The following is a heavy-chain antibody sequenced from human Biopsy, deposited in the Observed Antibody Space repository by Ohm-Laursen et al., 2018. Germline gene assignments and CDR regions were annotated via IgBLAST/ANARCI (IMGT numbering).Heavy chain of an antibody. CDR1: GYTFDSYG. V-gene: IGHV1-18*01. Sequence: GASVKVSCNASGYTFDSYGIDWVRQAAGQGPEWMGWISTYNGNTHYAQNFQGRITLTADTSTTTAYMELSSLTSDDTAVYFCARGSSYGYDFDYWGQGTLVAVSS. D-gene: IGHD5-18*01. CDR2: ISTYNGNT. J-gene: IGHJ4*02. CDR3: ARGSSYGYDFDY.